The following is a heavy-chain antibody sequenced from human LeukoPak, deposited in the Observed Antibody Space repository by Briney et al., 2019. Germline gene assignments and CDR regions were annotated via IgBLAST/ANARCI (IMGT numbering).Heavy chain of an antibody. J-gene: IGHJ4*02. CDR2: ISSGGNT. D-gene: IGHD6-13*01. CDR1: GGSISSSGYY. CDR3: ARSEQQRGPFDY. Sequence: SETLSLTCTVSGGSISSSGYYWGWIRQPPGKGLEWIGSISSGGNTYYNPSLKSRLSISVDTSKSQFSLKLSSVTAADTAVYYCARSEQQRGPFDYWGQGTLVTVSS. V-gene: IGHV4-39*07.